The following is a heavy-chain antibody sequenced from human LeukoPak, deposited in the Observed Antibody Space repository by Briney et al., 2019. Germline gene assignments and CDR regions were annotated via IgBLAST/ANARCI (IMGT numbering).Heavy chain of an antibody. CDR3: AVLLWFGELGY. Sequence: PGGSLRLSCAASGFTFSSYEMNWVRQAPGKGLEWVSYISSSGSTIYYADPVKGRFTISRDNAKNSLYLQMNSLRAEDTAVYYCAVLLWFGELGYWGQGTLVTVSS. D-gene: IGHD3-10*01. V-gene: IGHV3-48*03. CDR2: ISSSGSTI. CDR1: GFTFSSYE. J-gene: IGHJ4*02.